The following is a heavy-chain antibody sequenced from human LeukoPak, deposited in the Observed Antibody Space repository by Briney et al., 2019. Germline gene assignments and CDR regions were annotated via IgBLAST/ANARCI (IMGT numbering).Heavy chain of an antibody. CDR3: ASVEMATITY. Sequence: GGSLRLSCAASGFTFSSYSMNWVRQAPGKGLEWFSSISSSSSYIYYADSVKGRFTISRDNAKNSLYLQMNSLRAEDTAVYYCASVEMATITYWGQGTLVTVSS. J-gene: IGHJ4*02. V-gene: IGHV3-21*01. CDR2: ISSSSSYI. D-gene: IGHD5-24*01. CDR1: GFTFSSYS.